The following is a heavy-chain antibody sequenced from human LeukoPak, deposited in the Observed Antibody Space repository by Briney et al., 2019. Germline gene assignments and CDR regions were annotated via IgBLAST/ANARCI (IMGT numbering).Heavy chain of an antibody. Sequence: GGSLRLSCAASGFTFSDYCMHWVRQAPGKGLEWVAYISYHGSDKFYADSVEGRFTISRDQSKNTLYLQMNSLRAEDTAVYYCAKDHVPSSRYGGLLGYWGHGTLVTVSS. D-gene: IGHD1-1*01. CDR2: ISYHGSDK. CDR3: AKDHVPSSRYGGLLGY. V-gene: IGHV3-30*18. J-gene: IGHJ4*01. CDR1: GFTFSDYC.